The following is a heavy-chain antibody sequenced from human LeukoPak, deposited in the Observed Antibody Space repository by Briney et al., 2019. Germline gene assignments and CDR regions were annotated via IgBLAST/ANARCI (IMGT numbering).Heavy chain of an antibody. D-gene: IGHD2-2*01. CDR2: IYHSGST. CDR1: GYSISSGYY. J-gene: IGHJ4*02. CDR3: ARTRREYQLLSFDY. V-gene: IGHV4-38-2*01. Sequence: KPSETLSLTCAVSGYSISSGYYWGWIRQPPGKGLEWIGSIYHSGSTYYNPSLKSRVTISVDTSKNQFSLKLSSVTAADPAVYYCARTRREYQLLSFDYWGQGTLVTVSS.